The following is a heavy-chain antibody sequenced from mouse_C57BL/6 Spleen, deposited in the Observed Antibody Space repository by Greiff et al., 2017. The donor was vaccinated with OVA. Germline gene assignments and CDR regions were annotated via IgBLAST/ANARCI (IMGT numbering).Heavy chain of an antibody. Sequence: EVKLVESGGGLVKPGGSLKLSCAASGFTFSDYGMHWVRQAPEKGLEWVAYISSGSSTIYYADTVKGRFTISRDNAKNTLFLQMTSLRSEDTAMYYCARKEVYYDYGYFDVWGTGTTVTVSS. CDR1: GFTFSDYG. D-gene: IGHD2-4*01. J-gene: IGHJ1*03. CDR2: ISSGSSTI. V-gene: IGHV5-17*01. CDR3: ARKEVYYDYGYFDV.